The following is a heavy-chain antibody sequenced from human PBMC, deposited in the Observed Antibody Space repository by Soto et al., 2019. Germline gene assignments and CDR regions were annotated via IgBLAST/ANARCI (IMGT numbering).Heavy chain of an antibody. J-gene: IGHJ3*02. CDR2: IKQDGSEK. Sequence: EVQLVESGGGLVQPGGSLRLSCAASGFTFSSYWMSWVRQAPGKGLEWVANIKQDGSEKYYVDSVKGRFTVSRDSAKKALSLKTTNLRADNTAVDYCAIDQCTNRVDYDAVSAFDIWGQGTIVTVSS. D-gene: IGHD2-8*01. CDR3: AIDQCTNRVDYDAVSAFDI. V-gene: IGHV3-7*01. CDR1: GFTFSSYW.